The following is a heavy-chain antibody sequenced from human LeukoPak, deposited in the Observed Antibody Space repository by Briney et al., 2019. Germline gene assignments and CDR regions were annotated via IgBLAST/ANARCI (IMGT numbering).Heavy chain of an antibody. CDR2: IYYSGST. CDR1: GGSISSSSDY. Sequence: PSETLSLTCTVSGGSISSSSDYWGWIREPPGKGLEWIGSIYYSGSTYYNPSLKSRVTISVDTSKNHFSLKLSSVTAADTAVYYCARQLQLWLYYFDHWGQGTLVTVSS. V-gene: IGHV4-39*01. D-gene: IGHD5-18*01. CDR3: ARQLQLWLYYFDH. J-gene: IGHJ4*02.